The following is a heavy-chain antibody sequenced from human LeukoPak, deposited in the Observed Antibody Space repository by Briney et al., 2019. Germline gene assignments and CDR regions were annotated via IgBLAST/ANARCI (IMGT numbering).Heavy chain of an antibody. D-gene: IGHD6-19*01. J-gene: IGHJ4*02. V-gene: IGHV3-9*01. Sequence: GGSLRLSCAASGFTFDDYAMHWVRQPPGKGLEWVSGISWNSGSIGYADSVKGRFTISRDNAKNSLYLQMYSLRAEDTALYYCAKVSAGSSGWYGGIDYWGQGTLVTVSS. CDR3: AKVSAGSSGWYGGIDY. CDR2: ISWNSGSI. CDR1: GFTFDDYA.